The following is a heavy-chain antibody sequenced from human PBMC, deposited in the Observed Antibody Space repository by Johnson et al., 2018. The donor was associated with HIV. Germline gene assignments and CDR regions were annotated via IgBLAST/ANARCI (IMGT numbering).Heavy chain of an antibody. J-gene: IGHJ3*02. V-gene: IGHV3-11*04. Sequence: QVQPVGSGGGVVKHAGSLRLSCAGSGFSFRDYYMSWLRQAPGKGLAWVSCISSSATTLYYVDSVKRRFIIFRENAKNSLYLKMNSLRAEDTAVYYCARTQRVTMIVVSLGAFDIWGQGTMVTVSS. D-gene: IGHD3-22*01. CDR3: ARTQRVTMIVVSLGAFDI. CDR1: GFSFRDYY. CDR2: ISSSATTL.